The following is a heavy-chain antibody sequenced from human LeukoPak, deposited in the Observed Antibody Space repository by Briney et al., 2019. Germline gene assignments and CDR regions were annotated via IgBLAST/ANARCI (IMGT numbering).Heavy chain of an antibody. Sequence: PSETLSLTCTLSGGSISSGDYYWSWIRQPPGKGLEWLGYIYYSGSTYYHPSLKSRVTISVDTSKNQFSLKLSSVTAADTAVYYCARDPKPTICGVASFDYWGQGTLVTVSS. CDR2: IYYSGST. V-gene: IGHV4-30-4*08. CDR1: GGSISSGDYY. D-gene: IGHD3-3*01. J-gene: IGHJ4*02. CDR3: ARDPKPTICGVASFDY.